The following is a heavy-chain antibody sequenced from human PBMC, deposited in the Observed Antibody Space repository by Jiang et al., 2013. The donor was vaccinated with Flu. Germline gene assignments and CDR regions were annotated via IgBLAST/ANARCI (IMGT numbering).Heavy chain of an antibody. CDR3: AREGMDIVLGYNNYGMDV. CDR1: IHFTNYA. V-gene: IGHV3-21*01. D-gene: IGHD2-8*01. J-gene: IGHJ6*04. CDR2: ISSSSSYI. Sequence: QLVESGGGLVQPWGVPETLLCSLWIHFTNYAMSWVRQAPGKGLEWVSSISSSSSYIYYADSVKGRFTISRDNPKNSLDLQMNSLRAEDTAVYYCAREGMDIVLGYNNYGMDVWGRGTTVTVSS.